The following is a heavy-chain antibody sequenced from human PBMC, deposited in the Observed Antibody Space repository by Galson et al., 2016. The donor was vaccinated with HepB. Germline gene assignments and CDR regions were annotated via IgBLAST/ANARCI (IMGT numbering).Heavy chain of an antibody. CDR3: ARDNAGAPSLRGLTNWFDP. J-gene: IGHJ5*02. Sequence: SETLSLTCAVSGTSITSAAYYWSWVRQPPGKGLEWIAEIYHSGSTNYNPSLKSRVTISVDKSKNQFSLRLSSVTAADTAFYYCARDNAGAPSLRGLTNWFDPWGQGILVTVSS. CDR2: IYHSGST. V-gene: IGHV4-4*02. CDR1: GTSITSAAYY. D-gene: IGHD3/OR15-3a*01.